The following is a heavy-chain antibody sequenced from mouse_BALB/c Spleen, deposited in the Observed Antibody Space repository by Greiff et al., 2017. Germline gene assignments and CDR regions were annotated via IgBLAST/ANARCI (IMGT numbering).Heavy chain of an antibody. CDR1: GFTFTDYY. V-gene: IGHV7-3*02. Sequence: EVHLVESGGGLVQPGGSLRLSCATSGFTFTDYYMSWVRQPPGKALEWLGFIRNKANGYTTEYSASVKGRFTISRDNSQSILYLQMNTLRAEDSATYYCARDIEELGYFDYWGQGTTLTVSS. CDR3: ARDIEELGYFDY. J-gene: IGHJ2*01. CDR2: IRNKANGYTT. D-gene: IGHD4-1*01.